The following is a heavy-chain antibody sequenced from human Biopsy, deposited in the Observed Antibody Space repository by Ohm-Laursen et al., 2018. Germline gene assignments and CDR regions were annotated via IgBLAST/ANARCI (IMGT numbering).Heavy chain of an antibody. CDR2: INQAGTT. Sequence: GTLSLTCPVFGKTFSDYQWSWIRQPPGKGLEWIGQINQAGTTNYNPSLKSRVSISADVSKYEFSLRLTSVTAADTAVYLCGNEVHGRDYWGLGAQVTASS. V-gene: IGHV4-34*08. CDR1: GKTFSDYQ. CDR3: GNEVHGRDY. D-gene: IGHD2-15*01. J-gene: IGHJ4*02.